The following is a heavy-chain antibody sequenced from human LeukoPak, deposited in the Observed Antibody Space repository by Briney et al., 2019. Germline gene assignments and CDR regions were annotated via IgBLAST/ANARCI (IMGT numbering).Heavy chain of an antibody. Sequence: GGSLRLSCAASGFTVSSNYMSWVRQAPGKGLEWVSVIYSGGSTYYADSVKGRFTISRDNSKNTLYLQMNSLRAEDTAVYYCARGGCDILTGYYIYGMDVWGQGTTVTVSS. J-gene: IGHJ6*02. D-gene: IGHD3-9*01. V-gene: IGHV3-53*01. CDR2: IYSGGST. CDR1: GFTVSSNY. CDR3: ARGGCDILTGYYIYGMDV.